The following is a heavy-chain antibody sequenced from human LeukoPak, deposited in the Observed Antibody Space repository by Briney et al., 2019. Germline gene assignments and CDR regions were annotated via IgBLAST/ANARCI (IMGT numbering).Heavy chain of an antibody. CDR1: GFTFSSYA. D-gene: IGHD5-12*01. CDR3: TPSSGYEGFDY. CDR2: IKSKTDGGTT. V-gene: IGHV3-15*01. J-gene: IGHJ4*02. Sequence: GGSLRLSCAASGFTFSSYAMTWVRQTPGKGLEWVGRIKSKTDGGTTDYAAPVKGRFTISRDDSKNTLYLQMNSLKTEDTAVYYCTPSSGYEGFDYWGQGTLVTVSS.